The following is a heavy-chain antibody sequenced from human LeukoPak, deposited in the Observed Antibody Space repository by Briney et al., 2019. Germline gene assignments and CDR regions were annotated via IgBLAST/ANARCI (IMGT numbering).Heavy chain of an antibody. D-gene: IGHD1-26*01. CDR2: IYYSGST. CDR1: GGSISSGDYY. J-gene: IGHJ3*02. V-gene: IGHV4-30-4*08. Sequence: SQTLSLTCTVSGGSISSGDYYWSWIRQPPGEGLEWIGYIYYSGSTYYNPSLKSRVTISVDTSKNQFSLKLSSVTAADTAVYYCAQWELLYAFDIWGQGAMVTASS. CDR3: AQWELLYAFDI.